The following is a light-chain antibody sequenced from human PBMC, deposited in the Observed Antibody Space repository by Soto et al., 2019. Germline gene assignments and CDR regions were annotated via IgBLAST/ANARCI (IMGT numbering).Light chain of an antibody. Sequence: DIQMTQSPSTLSASVGDRVTITCRASQSVAWWLAWYQQKPGKAPKLLIYKASSLESGVPSRLSGSRSGTEFTLTITNLQPDDFAIYYCQQYNSYPGTFGQGTRLEIK. V-gene: IGKV1-5*03. CDR3: QQYNSYPGT. CDR2: KAS. CDR1: QSVAWW. J-gene: IGKJ5*01.